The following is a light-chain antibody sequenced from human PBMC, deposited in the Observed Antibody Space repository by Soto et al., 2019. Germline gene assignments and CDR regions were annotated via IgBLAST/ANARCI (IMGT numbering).Light chain of an antibody. CDR2: GAS. CDR1: QGIRND. CDR3: LQDYNYPRT. V-gene: IGKV1-6*01. J-gene: IGKJ2*01. Sequence: AIQMTQSPSSLSASVGDRVTITCRASQGIRNDLGWYQHKPGKAPKLLIYGASTLQSGVPSRFSGSGSCTYFTLTISSLQPEDFATYDYLQDYNYPRTFGPGTKLEIK.